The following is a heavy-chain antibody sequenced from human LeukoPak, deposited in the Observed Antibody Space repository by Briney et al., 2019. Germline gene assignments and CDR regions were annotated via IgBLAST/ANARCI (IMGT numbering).Heavy chain of an antibody. V-gene: IGHV1-18*01. D-gene: IGHD3-3*01. J-gene: IGHJ4*02. CDR2: ISAYNGNT. Sequence: ASVKVSCKASGYTFTSYGISWVRQAPGQGLAWMGWISAYNGNTNYAQKLQGRVTMTTDTSTSTAYMELRSLRSDDTAVYYCARHYDFWSGYLAFDYWGQGTLVTVSS. CDR1: GYTFTSYG. CDR3: ARHYDFWSGYLAFDY.